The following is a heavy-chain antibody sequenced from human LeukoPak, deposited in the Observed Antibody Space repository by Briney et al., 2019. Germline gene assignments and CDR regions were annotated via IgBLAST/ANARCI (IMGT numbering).Heavy chain of an antibody. J-gene: IGHJ4*02. Sequence: PGGSLRLSCAASGFAFSNYTMCWVRQAPGKGLEWVSSISSSTGYIFYAASMKGRFTISRDNAKDSLYLQMNSLRAEDTAVYYCARVNLWLRSFDYWGQGTLVTVSS. CDR2: ISSSTGYI. V-gene: IGHV3-21*01. D-gene: IGHD5-18*01. CDR1: GFAFSNYT. CDR3: ARVNLWLRSFDY.